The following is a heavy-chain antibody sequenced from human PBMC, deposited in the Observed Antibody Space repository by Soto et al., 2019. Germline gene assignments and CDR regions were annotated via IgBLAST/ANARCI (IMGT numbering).Heavy chain of an antibody. V-gene: IGHV4-39*01. D-gene: IGHD4-4*01. CDR3: ARRTVAGALDI. CDR1: GGSISINIYY. CDR2: IHYIGNT. J-gene: IGHJ3*02. Sequence: QLQLQESGPGLVKPSETLSLTCTVSGGSISINIYYWGWIRQPPGKGLEWIGSIHYIGNTYYNPSLKSRVTISVDTAKNQFSLNLSSVTAADTAVYYCARRTVAGALDIWGQGTMVTVSS.